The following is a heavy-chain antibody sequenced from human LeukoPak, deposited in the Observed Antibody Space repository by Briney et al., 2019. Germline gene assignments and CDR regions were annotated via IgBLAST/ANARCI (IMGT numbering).Heavy chain of an antibody. CDR2: INPSGGST. CDR3: EAADSSSWYRRYFDY. J-gene: IGHJ4*02. V-gene: IGHV1-46*01. CDR1: GYTFTSYY. Sequence: ASVKVSCKASGYTFTSYYMHWVRQAPGQGLEWMGIINPSGGSTSYAQKFQGRVTMTRDTSTSTVYMELSSLRSEDTAVYYCEAADSSSWYRRYFDYWGQGTLVTVSS. D-gene: IGHD6-13*01.